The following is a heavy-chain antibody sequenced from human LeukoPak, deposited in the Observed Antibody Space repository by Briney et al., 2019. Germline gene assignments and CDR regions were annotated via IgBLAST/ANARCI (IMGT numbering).Heavy chain of an antibody. CDR3: ARGRAQLWPNYYYYMDA. Sequence: GGSLRLSCAASGFTFSSYSMNWVRQAPGKGLEWVSSISSSSSYIYYADSVKGRFTISRDNAKNSLYLQMNSLRAEDTAVYYCARGRAQLWPNYYYYMDAWGKGTTVTVSS. J-gene: IGHJ6*03. D-gene: IGHD5-18*01. CDR1: GFTFSSYS. CDR2: ISSSSSYI. V-gene: IGHV3-21*01.